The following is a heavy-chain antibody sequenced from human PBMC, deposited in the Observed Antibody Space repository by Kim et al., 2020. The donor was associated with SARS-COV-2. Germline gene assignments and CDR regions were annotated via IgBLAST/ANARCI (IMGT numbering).Heavy chain of an antibody. CDR1: GFAFSNYA. D-gene: IGHD3-16*01. Sequence: GGSLRLSCAASGFAFSNYAMNWVRQAPGKGLEWVAAISGSGDNTYSADSVKGRFTISRDNSENMLYLQMNSLRVEDTAVYFCAKELRGGAMIRFFDHWGQGTLVSVPS. V-gene: IGHV3-23*01. CDR3: AKELRGGAMIRFFDH. J-gene: IGHJ4*02. CDR2: ISGSGDNT.